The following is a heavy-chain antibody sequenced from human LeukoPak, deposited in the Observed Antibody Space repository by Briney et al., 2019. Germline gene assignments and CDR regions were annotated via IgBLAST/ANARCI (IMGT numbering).Heavy chain of an antibody. CDR2: IYTSGST. D-gene: IGHD3-3*01. J-gene: IGHJ6*03. Sequence: SETLSLTCTVSGGSISSYYWSWIRQPAGKGLEWIGRIYTSGSTNYNPSLKSRVTMSVDTPKNQFSLKLSSVTAADTAVYYCAKLPPGYYDFWSGYYYYYYMDVWGKGTTVTVSS. CDR3: AKLPPGYYDFWSGYYYYYYMDV. V-gene: IGHV4-4*07. CDR1: GGSISSYY.